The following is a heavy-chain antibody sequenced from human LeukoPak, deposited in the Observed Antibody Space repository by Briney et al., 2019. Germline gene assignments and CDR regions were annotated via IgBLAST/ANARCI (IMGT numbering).Heavy chain of an antibody. CDR3: ARLRYTMVRGGDLVLDP. Sequence: GESLKFSCKGSGYSFTTYWIGGVRQMPGKGLDGMGMICPGDSDTSYSPSLQGQVTISADKSITTAYLQWSSLKASDTAMYYCARLRYTMVRGGDLVLDPWGQGTLVTVSS. CDR2: ICPGDSDT. D-gene: IGHD3-10*01. CDR1: GYSFTTYW. J-gene: IGHJ5*02. V-gene: IGHV5-51*01.